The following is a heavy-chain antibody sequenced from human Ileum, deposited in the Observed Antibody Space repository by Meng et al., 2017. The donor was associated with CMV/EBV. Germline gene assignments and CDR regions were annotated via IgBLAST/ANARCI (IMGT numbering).Heavy chain of an antibody. CDR1: GVPIINYY. D-gene: IGHD3-10*01. J-gene: IGHJ4*02. CDR3: ARAAARGVPVDY. Sequence: QGQLQGSGPGLVKPSETLSLTCSVPGVPIINYYWTWIRQPAGKGLEFIGRVSPGGIEYNPSLMSRVTMSLDTSRNQLSLNLNSVTAADTAVYYCARAAARGVPVDYWGQGILVTVSS. V-gene: IGHV4-4*07. CDR2: VSPGGI.